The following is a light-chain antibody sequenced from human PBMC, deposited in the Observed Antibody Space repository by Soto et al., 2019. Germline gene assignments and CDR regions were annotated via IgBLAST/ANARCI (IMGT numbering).Light chain of an antibody. CDR2: DAS. J-gene: IGKJ4*01. CDR3: QQFSSYPLT. Sequence: DIVMTQSPANLSVSPGESATLSCRASQSVSNNLTWYQQKPGQAPRLLIYDASSRATGIPDRFSGGGSGTDFTLTISRLEPEDFAVYYCQQFSSYPLTFGGGTKVDI. CDR1: QSVSNN. V-gene: IGKV3-20*01.